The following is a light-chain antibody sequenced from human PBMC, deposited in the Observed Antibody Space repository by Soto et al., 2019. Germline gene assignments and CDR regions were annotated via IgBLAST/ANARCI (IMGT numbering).Light chain of an antibody. CDR3: QQYGSLSWT. Sequence: DIVLTQSPGTLSLSPGERATLSCRASQSVSSNYLAWYQQKPGQAPRLLIYGASTRATGVPDRFSGSGSGTDFTLTISRLEPEDFALYHCQQYGSLSWTFGQGTKVEIK. J-gene: IGKJ1*01. V-gene: IGKV3-20*01. CDR2: GAS. CDR1: QSVSSNY.